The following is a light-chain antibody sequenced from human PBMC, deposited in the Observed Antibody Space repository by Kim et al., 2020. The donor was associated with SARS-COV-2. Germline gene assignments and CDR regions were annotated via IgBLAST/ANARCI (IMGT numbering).Light chain of an antibody. CDR1: RTITTY. Sequence: LSPGERAPLSGRASRTITTYLAWYQQKPGQAPRLLIYDASNRATGIPARFSGSGSGTDFTLTISSLEPEDFAVYYCQQRDNWPITFGQGTRLEIK. CDR3: QQRDNWPIT. J-gene: IGKJ5*01. V-gene: IGKV3-11*01. CDR2: DAS.